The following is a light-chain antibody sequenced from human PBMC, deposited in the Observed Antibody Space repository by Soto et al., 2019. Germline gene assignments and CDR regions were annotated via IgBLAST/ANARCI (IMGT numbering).Light chain of an antibody. CDR3: SSYTVSSTYV. CDR2: DVS. V-gene: IGLV2-14*02. J-gene: IGLJ1*01. CDR1: SSDVGSYNL. Sequence: QRVLTQPASVYGSPGRSLTISCTGTSSDVGSYNLVSWYQQHPGKAPKLIIYDVSKRLSGVSNRFSGSKSGNTASLTISGLQAEDEADYYCSSYTVSSTYVFGGGTKVTVL.